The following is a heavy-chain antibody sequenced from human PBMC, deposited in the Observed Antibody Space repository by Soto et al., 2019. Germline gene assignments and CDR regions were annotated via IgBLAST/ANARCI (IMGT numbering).Heavy chain of an antibody. Sequence: LSLTCTVSGGSISSYYWSWIRQPPGKGLEWIGYIYYSGSTDYNPSLKSRVTISVDTSKNQFSLKLSSVTAADTAVYYCARHPSYSSGSSRSAFDYWGQGTLVTVSS. CDR3: ARHPSYSSGSSRSAFDY. CDR2: IYYSGST. D-gene: IGHD6-19*01. V-gene: IGHV4-59*08. CDR1: GGSISSYY. J-gene: IGHJ4*02.